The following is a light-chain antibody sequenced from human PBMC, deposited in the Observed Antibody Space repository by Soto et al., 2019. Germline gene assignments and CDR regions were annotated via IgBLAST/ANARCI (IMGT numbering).Light chain of an antibody. J-gene: IGLJ2*01. CDR3: SSYTTSITLA. CDR2: EVS. V-gene: IGLV2-14*01. Sequence: QSALTQPASVSGSPGQSITISCTGTSSDVGGYNYVSWYQQHPGKAPELMIYEVSNRPSGVSNRFSGSKSGNTASLTISGLQAEDEADYYCSSYTTSITLAFGGGTKLTVL. CDR1: SSDVGGYNY.